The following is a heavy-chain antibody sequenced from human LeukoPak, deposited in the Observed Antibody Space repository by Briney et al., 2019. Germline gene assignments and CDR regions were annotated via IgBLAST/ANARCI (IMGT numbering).Heavy chain of an antibody. CDR2: ISGSGGDST. Sequence: GGSLRLSCAASGFTFSSYGMSWVRQAPGKGLEWVSAISGSGGDSTYYADSVKGRFTISRDNSKNTVYLQMNSLRAEDTAVFYCAKENIVWGCFDYWGQGTLVTVSS. D-gene: IGHD3-16*01. V-gene: IGHV3-23*01. CDR1: GFTFSSYG. CDR3: AKENIVWGCFDY. J-gene: IGHJ4*02.